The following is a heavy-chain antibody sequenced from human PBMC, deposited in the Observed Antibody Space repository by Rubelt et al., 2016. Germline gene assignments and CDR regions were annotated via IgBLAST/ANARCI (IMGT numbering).Heavy chain of an antibody. Sequence: EVLLVESGGGSVQPGGSLRLSCEVSGLTVSATYLSWVRQAPGRGLEWISIIYSGGQTYYADSVEGRFSVSRDNARNTLNLQMNGLRGDETAVYYCVRPLNSAFDMWGQGTLVTVSS. CDR2: IYSGGQT. V-gene: IGHV3-53*01. CDR3: VRPLNSAFDM. D-gene: IGHD1-1*01. CDR1: GLTVSATY. J-gene: IGHJ3*02.